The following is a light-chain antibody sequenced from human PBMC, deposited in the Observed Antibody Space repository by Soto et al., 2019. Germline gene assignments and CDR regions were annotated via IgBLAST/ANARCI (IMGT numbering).Light chain of an antibody. CDR2: ANN. Sequence: QSVLTQPPSVSGSPGQRGTISCTGISSNIGTNNVHWYQHLPGAAPKVLIYANNNRPSGVPDRFSVSKSGTSASLAITGLQAEDEADYYCQSYDSNLNGLYVFGTGTKVTVL. V-gene: IGLV1-40*01. CDR1: SSNIGTNN. J-gene: IGLJ1*01. CDR3: QSYDSNLNGLYV.